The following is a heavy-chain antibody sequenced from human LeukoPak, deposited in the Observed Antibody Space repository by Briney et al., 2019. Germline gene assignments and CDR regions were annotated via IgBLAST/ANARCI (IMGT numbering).Heavy chain of an antibody. CDR2: MYYSGST. J-gene: IGHJ4*02. D-gene: IGHD2-15*01. V-gene: IGHV4-59*01. CDR1: GGSISSYY. CDR3: ARAYDCSGGSCAFDY. Sequence: SETLSLTCTVSGGSISSYYWSWIRQPPGKGLEWIGYMYYSGSTNYNPSLKSRVTISVDTSKNQFSLKLNSVTAADTAVYYCARAYDCSGGSCAFDYWGQGTLVTVSS.